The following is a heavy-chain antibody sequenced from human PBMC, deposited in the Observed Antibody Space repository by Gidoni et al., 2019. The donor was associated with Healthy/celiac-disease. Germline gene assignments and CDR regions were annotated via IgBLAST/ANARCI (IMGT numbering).Heavy chain of an antibody. CDR2: INHSGST. V-gene: IGHV4-34*01. D-gene: IGHD3-3*01. J-gene: IGHJ6*02. CDR1: GGSFSGYY. CDR3: ARQGYDFWSGYRYYYYGMDV. Sequence: QVQLQQWGAGLLKPSETLSLTCAVYGGSFSGYYWSWIRQPPGKGLEWIGEINHSGSTNYNPSLKSRVTISVDTSKNQFSLKLSSVTAADTAVYYCARQGYDFWSGYRYYYYGMDVWGQGTTVTVSS.